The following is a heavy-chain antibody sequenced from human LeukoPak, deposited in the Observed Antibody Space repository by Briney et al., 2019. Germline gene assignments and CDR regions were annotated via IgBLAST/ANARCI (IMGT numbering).Heavy chain of an antibody. Sequence: GGSLRLSCAASGFTFSSYAMSWVRQAPGKGLEWVAVISYDGSNKYYADSVKGRFTISRDNSKNTLYLQMNSLRAEDTAVYYCARDRSSSWYHLVDYWGQGTLVTVSS. CDR2: ISYDGSNK. V-gene: IGHV3-30-3*01. CDR3: ARDRSSSWYHLVDY. J-gene: IGHJ4*02. D-gene: IGHD6-13*01. CDR1: GFTFSSYA.